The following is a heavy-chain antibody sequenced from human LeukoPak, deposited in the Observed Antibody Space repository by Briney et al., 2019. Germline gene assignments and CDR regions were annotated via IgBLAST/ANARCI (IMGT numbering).Heavy chain of an antibody. J-gene: IGHJ4*01. CDR1: GGSFSGYY. CDR2: INHRGST. Sequence: PSETLSLTCAVYGGSFSGYYWSWVRQPPGKGLEWIGEINHRGSTNYNPSLKNRVTISVDTSKNQFSLKLSSVTAADTAVYYCARASTVVEPAAIHYWSQGALVTVSS. V-gene: IGHV4-34*01. D-gene: IGHD2-2*01. CDR3: ARASTVVEPAAIHY.